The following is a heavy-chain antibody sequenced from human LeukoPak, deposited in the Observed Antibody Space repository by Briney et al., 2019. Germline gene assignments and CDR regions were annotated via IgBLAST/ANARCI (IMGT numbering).Heavy chain of an antibody. D-gene: IGHD2-2*01. CDR3: ANGYCSSTNCSPDY. CDR2: ISGSGGST. CDR1: GFTFSSYA. V-gene: IGHV3-23*01. Sequence: GGSLRLSCAASGFTFSSYAMSWVRQAPGKGLEWVSAISGSGGSTYYADSVKGRFTISRDNSKNTLYLQMNSLRAEDTAVYYCANGYCSSTNCSPDYWGQGTLVTVSS. J-gene: IGHJ4*02.